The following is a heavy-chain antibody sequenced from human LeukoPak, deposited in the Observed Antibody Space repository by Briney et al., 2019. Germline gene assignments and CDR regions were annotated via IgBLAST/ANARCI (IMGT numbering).Heavy chain of an antibody. Sequence: GGSLRLSCAASGFTVSSNYMSWVRQAPGKGLEWVSVIYSGGSTYYADSVKGRFTISRDNSKNTLYLQMNSLRAEDTAVYYCARAYYDFWSSYYNGWNYFDYWGQGTLVTVSS. CDR1: GFTVSSNY. D-gene: IGHD3-3*01. V-gene: IGHV3-53*01. CDR3: ARAYYDFWSSYYNGWNYFDY. J-gene: IGHJ4*02. CDR2: IYSGGST.